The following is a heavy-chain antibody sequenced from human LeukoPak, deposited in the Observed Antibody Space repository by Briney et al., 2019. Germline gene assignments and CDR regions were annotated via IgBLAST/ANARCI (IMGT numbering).Heavy chain of an antibody. J-gene: IGHJ4*02. CDR2: ISSGSGTM. CDR3: ARNNRYSNSPIEY. CDR1: GFTFSSYS. D-gene: IGHD6-13*01. Sequence: GGSLRLSCTASGFTFSSYSMNWVRQAQGKGLEWVSYISSGSGTMYYADSVKGRFTISRDNAKNTLYLQMNSLRDEDTAVYYCARNNRYSNSPIEYWGQGTLVTVSA. V-gene: IGHV3-48*02.